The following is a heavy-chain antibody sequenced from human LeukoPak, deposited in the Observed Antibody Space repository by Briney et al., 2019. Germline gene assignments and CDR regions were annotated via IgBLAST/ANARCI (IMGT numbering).Heavy chain of an antibody. J-gene: IGHJ4*02. CDR2: IYPGDSDT. CDR1: GCGFTSYW. V-gene: IGHV5-51*01. Sequence: GAALQISCKGAGCGFTSYWIGWVRRMPGKGREGMGIIYPGDSDTRYSPSFQGQVTISADKSISTAYLQWSSLKASDTAMYYCARGYDFWSELDYWGQGTLVTVSS. D-gene: IGHD3-3*01. CDR3: ARGYDFWSELDY.